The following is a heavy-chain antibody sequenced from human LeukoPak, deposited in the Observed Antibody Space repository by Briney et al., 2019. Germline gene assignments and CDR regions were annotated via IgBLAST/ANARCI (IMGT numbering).Heavy chain of an antibody. CDR2: INPNSGGT. D-gene: IGHD2-2*01. CDR3: ARDRSEVVPAAMSLYYYYYGMDV. V-gene: IGHV1-2*02. J-gene: IGHJ6*02. CDR1: GYTFTGYY. Sequence: ASVKVSCKASGYTFTGYYMHWVRRAPGQGLEWMGWINPNSGGTNYAQKFQGRVTMTRDTSISTAYMELSRLRSDDTAVYYCARDRSEVVPAAMSLYYYYYGMDVWGQGTTVTVSS.